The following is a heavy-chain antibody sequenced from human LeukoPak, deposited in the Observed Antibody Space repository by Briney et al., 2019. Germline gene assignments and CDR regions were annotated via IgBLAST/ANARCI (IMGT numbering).Heavy chain of an antibody. D-gene: IGHD2-21*02. Sequence: ASVKVSCKASGYTFTSYGISWVRQAPGQGLEWMGWISAYNGNTNYAQKLQGRVTMTTDTSTGTAYMELRSLRSDDTAVYYCARVPPISPAYCGGDCSPYYFDYWGQGTLVTVSS. CDR3: ARVPPISPAYCGGDCSPYYFDY. CDR1: GYTFTSYG. CDR2: ISAYNGNT. V-gene: IGHV1-18*01. J-gene: IGHJ4*02.